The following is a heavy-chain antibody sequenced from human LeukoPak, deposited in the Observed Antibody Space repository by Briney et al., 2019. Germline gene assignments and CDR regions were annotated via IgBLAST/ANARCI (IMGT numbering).Heavy chain of an antibody. Sequence: SETLSLTCAVYGGSFSGYYWSWIRQPPGKGLEWIGEINHSGSTNYNPSLKSRVTISVDTSKNQFSLKLSSVTAADTAVYYCARVPRRYYYDSSGHFDYWGQGTLVSVSS. CDR1: GGSFSGYY. CDR3: ARVPRRYYYDSSGHFDY. CDR2: INHSGST. J-gene: IGHJ4*02. V-gene: IGHV4-34*01. D-gene: IGHD3-22*01.